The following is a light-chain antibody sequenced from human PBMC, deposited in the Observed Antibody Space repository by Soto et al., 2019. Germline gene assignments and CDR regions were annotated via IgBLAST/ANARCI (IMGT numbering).Light chain of an antibody. V-gene: IGKV1-9*01. CDR1: QGISSD. CDR3: QQAYRYPLT. Sequence: DIQLTQSPSFLSASDGDRVTITCRASQGISSDFAWYQVKPGKVPKLLMYTAATLQSGVPSRFSGGGSGTEITLTISSLQPEDSATDYCQQAYRYPLTFGGGTKVEIK. J-gene: IGKJ4*01. CDR2: TAA.